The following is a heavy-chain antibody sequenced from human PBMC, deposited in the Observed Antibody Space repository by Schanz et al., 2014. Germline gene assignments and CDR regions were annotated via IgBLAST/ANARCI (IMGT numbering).Heavy chain of an antibody. Sequence: QVQLVESGGGVVQPGRSLRLSCAASGFTFSSYALHWVRQAPGKGLEWVANIKEDGSVKDYVDSVTGRFTISSDSSKNTLYLQMSSLRADDTAVYYCAKAADWPVTRFDPWGQGTLVTVSS. CDR3: AKAADWPVTRFDP. CDR2: IKEDGSVK. D-gene: IGHD3-9*01. V-gene: IGHV3-33*06. CDR1: GFTFSSYA. J-gene: IGHJ5*02.